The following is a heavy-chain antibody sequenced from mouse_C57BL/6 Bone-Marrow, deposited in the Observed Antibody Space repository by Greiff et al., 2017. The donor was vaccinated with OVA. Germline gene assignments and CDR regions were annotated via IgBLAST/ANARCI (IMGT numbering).Heavy chain of an antibody. CDR2: IHPNSGST. CDR3: ARHGLGRDYFDY. Sequence: VQLQQPGAELVKPGASVKLSCKASGYTFTSYWMHWVKQRPGQGLEWIGMIHPNSGSTKYNEKFKSKATLTVDKPSSTAYMQLSSLTSEDSAVYYCARHGLGRDYFDYWGQGTTLTVSS. J-gene: IGHJ2*01. D-gene: IGHD4-1*01. V-gene: IGHV1-64*01. CDR1: GYTFTSYW.